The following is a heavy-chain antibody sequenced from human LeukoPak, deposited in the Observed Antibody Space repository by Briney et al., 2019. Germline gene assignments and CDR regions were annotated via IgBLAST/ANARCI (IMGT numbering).Heavy chain of an antibody. V-gene: IGHV3-23*01. Sequence: GGSLRLSCAASGFTFSTYAVNWVRQAPRKGLEWVSTISGSGDSTYYADSVKGRFSISRDNSKNRLYLQMNSLRAEDTAVYYCANRKFSASYGYWGQGTLVTVSS. J-gene: IGHJ4*02. D-gene: IGHD1-26*01. CDR2: ISGSGDST. CDR3: ANRKFSASYGY. CDR1: GFTFSTYA.